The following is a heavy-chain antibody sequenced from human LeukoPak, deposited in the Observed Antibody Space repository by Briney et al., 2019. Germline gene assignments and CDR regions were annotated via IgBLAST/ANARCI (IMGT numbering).Heavy chain of an antibody. CDR3: ARRGDYGDFGVHLGY. J-gene: IGHJ4*02. Sequence: GESLKISCKGSGYKFTNYWIGWVRQMPGKGLEWMGIIYPGDSDTTYSPSFQGQVTISADKSISTAYLQWSSLKASDTAMYYCARRGDYGDFGVHLGYWGQGTLVTVSS. CDR1: GYKFTNYW. D-gene: IGHD4-17*01. V-gene: IGHV5-51*01. CDR2: IYPGDSDT.